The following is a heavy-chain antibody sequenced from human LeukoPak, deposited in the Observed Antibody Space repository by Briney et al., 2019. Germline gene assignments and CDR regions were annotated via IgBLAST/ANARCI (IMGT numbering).Heavy chain of an antibody. V-gene: IGHV4-39*07. CDR2: IYYSGST. Sequence: SETPSLTCTVSGGSISSGSYYWGWIRQPPGKGLEWIGSIYYSGSTYYNPSLKSRVTISVDTSKNQFSLKLSSVTAADTAVYYCARDGTGEAPPDYWGQGTLVTVSS. CDR1: GGSISSGSYY. J-gene: IGHJ4*02. D-gene: IGHD7-27*01. CDR3: ARDGTGEAPPDY.